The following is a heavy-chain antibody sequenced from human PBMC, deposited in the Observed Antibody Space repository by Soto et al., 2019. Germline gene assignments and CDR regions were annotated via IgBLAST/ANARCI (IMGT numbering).Heavy chain of an antibody. D-gene: IGHD6-13*01. CDR3: ARVIAGAEAWFDP. CDR1: GYTFTNFG. CDR2: ISAYTDDP. V-gene: IGHV1-18*01. J-gene: IGHJ5*02. Sequence: QGQLVQSGAEVKKPGASVKVSCTASGYTFTNFGVTWVRQAPGQGLEWMGWISAYTDDPNYAQKFQGRVTMTIDTSTSTAYLDRRSLTADDTAVYYCARVIAGAEAWFDPWGHGTLVTVSA.